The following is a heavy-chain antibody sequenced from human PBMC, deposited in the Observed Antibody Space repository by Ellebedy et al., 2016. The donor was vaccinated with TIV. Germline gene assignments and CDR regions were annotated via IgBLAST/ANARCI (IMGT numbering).Heavy chain of an antibody. CDR2: IYPGDHDT. CDR3: ARQGTGVTMDY. J-gene: IGHJ4*02. V-gene: IGHV5-51*01. Sequence: KVSCKGSGDTFTKYWIGWVRQMPGKGLEWMGIIYPGDHDTRYSPSFQGQVTISADKSITTAYLQWSSLKASDTAMYYCARQGTGVTMDYWGQGTLVTVSS. CDR1: GDTFTKYW. D-gene: IGHD3/OR15-3a*01.